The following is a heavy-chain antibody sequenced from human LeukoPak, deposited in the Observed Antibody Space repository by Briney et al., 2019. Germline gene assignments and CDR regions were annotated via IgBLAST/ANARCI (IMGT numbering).Heavy chain of an antibody. Sequence: GGSLRLSCAASGFTLSCYTMNWVRQAPGKGLEWVSSIRSTSSYIYYADSVKGRFTISRDNAKNSLYLQMNSLRAEDTAVYYCARVLATVTTYGGGFDIWGQGTMVTVSS. CDR1: GFTLSCYT. D-gene: IGHD4-17*01. CDR2: IRSTSSYI. J-gene: IGHJ3*02. CDR3: ARVLATVTTYGGGFDI. V-gene: IGHV3-21*01.